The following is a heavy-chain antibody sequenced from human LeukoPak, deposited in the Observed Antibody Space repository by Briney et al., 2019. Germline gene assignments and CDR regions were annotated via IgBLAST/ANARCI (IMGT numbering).Heavy chain of an antibody. J-gene: IGHJ4*02. CDR3: ARGFSYYYDSSGPKTHFDY. CDR1: GGSISSGGYY. D-gene: IGHD3-22*01. Sequence: SETLSLTCTVSGGSISSGGYYWSWIRQHPGKGLEWIGYIYYSGSTYYNPSLKSRVTISVDTSKNQFSLKLSSVTAADTAVYYCARGFSYYYDSSGPKTHFDYWGQGNLVTVSS. V-gene: IGHV4-31*03. CDR2: IYYSGST.